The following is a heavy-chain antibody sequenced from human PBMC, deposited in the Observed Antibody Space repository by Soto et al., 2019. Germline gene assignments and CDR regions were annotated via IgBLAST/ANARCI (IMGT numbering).Heavy chain of an antibody. D-gene: IGHD1-1*01. CDR2: ISYDGSSK. Sequence: VRLVESGGGVVQPGTSLRLSCAASGFNFRTYGMHWARQAPGKGLEWVALISYDGSSKYYADSVKGRLTISRDNSKNTLHLQWNSLRGEDTAVYYCSGGWNYFDYWGQGTLVTVSS. J-gene: IGHJ4*02. V-gene: IGHV3-30*03. CDR3: SGGWNYFDY. CDR1: GFNFRTYG.